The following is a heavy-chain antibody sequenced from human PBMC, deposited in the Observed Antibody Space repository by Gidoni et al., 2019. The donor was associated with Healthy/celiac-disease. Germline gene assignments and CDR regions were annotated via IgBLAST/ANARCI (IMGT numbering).Heavy chain of an antibody. J-gene: IGHJ5*02. V-gene: IGHV4-59*01. Sequence: QVQLQESGPGLVKPSETLSLTCTVSGGSISSYYWSWIRQPPGKGLEWIGYIYYSGSTNYNPSLKSRVTISVDTSKNQFSLKLSSVTAADTAVYYCARAARFMGHNWFDPWCQGTLVTVSS. CDR3: ARAARFMGHNWFDP. CDR2: IYYSGST. D-gene: IGHD3-16*01. CDR1: GGSISSYY.